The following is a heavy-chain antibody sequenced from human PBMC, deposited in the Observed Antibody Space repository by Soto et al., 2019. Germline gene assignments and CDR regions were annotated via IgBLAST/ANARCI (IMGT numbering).Heavy chain of an antibody. J-gene: IGHJ3*02. CDR1: GFSLSTSGVG. CDR3: AHRNGDSRAFDI. CDR2: IYWDDDK. V-gene: IGHV2-5*02. Sequence: QITLKESGPTLVKPTQTLTLTCTFSGFSLSTSGVGVGWIRQPPGKALKWLALIYWDDDKRYSPSLKSRLTIIKDTSKNQVVLTMTNMDPVDTATYYCAHRNGDSRAFDIWGQGTMVTVSS. D-gene: IGHD7-27*01.